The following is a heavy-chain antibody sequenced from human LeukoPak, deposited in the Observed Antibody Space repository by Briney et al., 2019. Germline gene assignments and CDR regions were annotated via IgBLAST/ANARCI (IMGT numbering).Heavy chain of an antibody. CDR3: ARGDLYSSSWYN. Sequence: SETLSLTCTVSGGSISSGDYYWSWIRQPPGKGLEWIGYSYYSGSTYYNPSLKSRVTISVDTSKNQFSLKLSSVTAADTAVHYCARGDLYSSSWYNWGQGTLVTVSS. J-gene: IGHJ4*02. V-gene: IGHV4-30-4*08. D-gene: IGHD6-13*01. CDR1: GGSISSGDYY. CDR2: SYYSGST.